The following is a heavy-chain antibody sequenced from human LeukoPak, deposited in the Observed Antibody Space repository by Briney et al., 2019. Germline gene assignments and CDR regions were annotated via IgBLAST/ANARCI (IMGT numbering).Heavy chain of an antibody. CDR3: ARGRGWRVFGAFDI. V-gene: IGHV3-21*04. CDR2: ISSSSSYI. Sequence: GGSLRLSCAASGFTFSSYSMNWVRQAPGKGLEWVSSISSSSSYIYYADSVKGRFTISRDNSKNTLYLQMNSLRAEDTAVYYCARGRGWRVFGAFDIWGLGTKVIVSS. J-gene: IGHJ3*02. D-gene: IGHD3-3*01. CDR1: GFTFSSYS.